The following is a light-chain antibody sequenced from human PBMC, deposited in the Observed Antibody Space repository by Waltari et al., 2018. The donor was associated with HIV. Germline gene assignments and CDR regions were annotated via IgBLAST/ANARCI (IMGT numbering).Light chain of an antibody. CDR3: QQYHNGPPT. Sequence: IRMTQSPSSLSAPIGDRVTTTCRASQSISNSLAWYQQKPGKAPKLLIYDASTLQSWVPSRFGGSGSGTDFSLTISCLQSEDFTTFYGQQYHNGPPTFGQGTRVEIK. V-gene: IGKV1-8*01. CDR2: DAS. J-gene: IGKJ1*01. CDR1: QSISNS.